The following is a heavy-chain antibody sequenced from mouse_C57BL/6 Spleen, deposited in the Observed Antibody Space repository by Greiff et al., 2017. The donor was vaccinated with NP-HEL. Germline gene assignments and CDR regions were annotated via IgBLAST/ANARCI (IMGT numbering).Heavy chain of an antibody. CDR3: ARSHGSSYGYAMDY. CDR1: GYSFTSYY. D-gene: IGHD1-1*01. V-gene: IGHV1-66*01. J-gene: IGHJ4*01. CDR2: IYPGGGNT. Sequence: VQLVESGPELVKPGASVKISCKASGYSFTSYYIHWVKQRPGQGLEWIGWIYPGGGNTKYNEKFKGKATLTADTSSSTAYMQLSSLTSEDSAVYDCARSHGSSYGYAMDYWGQGTSVTVSS.